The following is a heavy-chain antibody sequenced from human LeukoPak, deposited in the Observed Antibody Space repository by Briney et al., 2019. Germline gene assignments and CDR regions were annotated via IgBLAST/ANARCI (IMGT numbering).Heavy chain of an antibody. D-gene: IGHD6-19*01. CDR3: ARDLAVAAWYFDL. CDR2: ISSSSSYI. J-gene: IGHJ2*01. Sequence: PGGSLRLSCAASGFTFSSYSMNWVRQAPGKGLEWVSSISSSSSYIYYADSVKGRFTISRDNAKNSLYLQMNSLRAEDTAVYYCARDLAVAAWYFDLWGRGTLVTVSS. V-gene: IGHV3-21*01. CDR1: GFTFSSYS.